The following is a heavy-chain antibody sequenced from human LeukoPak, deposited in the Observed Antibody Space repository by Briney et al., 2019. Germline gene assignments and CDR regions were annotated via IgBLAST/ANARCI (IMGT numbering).Heavy chain of an antibody. J-gene: IGHJ4*02. CDR3: ARVRNDPDDFWSGYSYYFDY. CDR1: GYTFSNYG. Sequence: GASVKVSCKTSGYTFSNYGISWVRQAPGQGLEWMGGIIPIFGTANYAQKFQGRVTITTDESTSTAYMELSSLRSEDTAVYYCARVRNDPDDFWSGYSYYFDYWGQGTLVTVSS. V-gene: IGHV1-69*05. CDR2: IIPIFGTA. D-gene: IGHD3-3*01.